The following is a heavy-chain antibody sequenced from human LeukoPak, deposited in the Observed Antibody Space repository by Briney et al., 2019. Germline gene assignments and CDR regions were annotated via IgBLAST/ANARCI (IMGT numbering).Heavy chain of an antibody. D-gene: IGHD2-2*01. CDR2: IYHSGST. Sequence: SETLSLTCTVSGYSISSGYYWGWIRQPTGKGLEWIGSIYHSGSTYYNPSLKSRVTISVDTSKNQFSLKLSSVTAADTAVYYCASRPFPFPCTSCSSSSAFYFDYWGQGTLVTVSS. J-gene: IGHJ4*02. CDR1: GYSISSGYY. V-gene: IGHV4-38-2*02. CDR3: ASRPFPFPCTSCSSSSAFYFDY.